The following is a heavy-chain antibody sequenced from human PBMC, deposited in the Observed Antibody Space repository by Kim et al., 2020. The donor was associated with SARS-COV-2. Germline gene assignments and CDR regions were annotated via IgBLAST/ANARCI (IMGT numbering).Heavy chain of an antibody. CDR2: IYYSGST. V-gene: IGHV4-31*03. CDR3: AREGMYYLFVI. CDR1: GGSISSGGHY. J-gene: IGHJ3*02. Sequence: SKTLSLTCTVSGGSISSGGHYWSWIRQHPGKGLEWIGYIYYSGSTYYNPSLKSRVTISVDTSKNQFSLKLSSVTAADTAVYYCAREGMYYLFVIWGQGTMVTVSS. D-gene: IGHD2-8*01.